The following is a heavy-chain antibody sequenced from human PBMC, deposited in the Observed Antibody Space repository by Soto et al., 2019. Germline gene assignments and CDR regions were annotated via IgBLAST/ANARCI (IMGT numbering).Heavy chain of an antibody. CDR2: NSAYNGNT. CDR1: GYTFASYG. J-gene: IGHJ4*02. Sequence: QVQLVQSGAEVKKPGASVKVSCKASGYTFASYGISWVRQAPGQGLEWMGWNSAYNGNTNYTQTLQGIATMTTDTPTSTAYMEVSALRSDDTALYYCARDLCIAAAPWGQGTLVTVSS. V-gene: IGHV1-18*01. CDR3: ARDLCIAAAP. D-gene: IGHD6-13*01.